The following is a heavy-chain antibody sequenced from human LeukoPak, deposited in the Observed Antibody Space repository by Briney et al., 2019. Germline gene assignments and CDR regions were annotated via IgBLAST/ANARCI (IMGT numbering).Heavy chain of an antibody. D-gene: IGHD3-10*01. Sequence: SETLSLTCAVYGGSFSGYYWSWIRQPPGKGLEWIGEINHSGSTNYNPSLKSRVTISVDTSRNQFSLKLSSVTAADTAVYYCANLGPITMVRGVTDRQYYYYYGMDVWGQGTTVTVSS. J-gene: IGHJ6*02. CDR1: GGSFSGYY. V-gene: IGHV4-34*01. CDR2: INHSGST. CDR3: ANLGPITMVRGVTDRQYYYYYGMDV.